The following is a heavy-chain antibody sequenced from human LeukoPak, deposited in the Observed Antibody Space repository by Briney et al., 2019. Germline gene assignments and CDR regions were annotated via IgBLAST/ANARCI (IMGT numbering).Heavy chain of an antibody. D-gene: IGHD3-10*01. V-gene: IGHV4-34*01. CDR3: ARGSRLVRGVHNWFDP. CDR1: GGSFSGYY. CDR2: INHSGST. Sequence: PSETLSLTCAVYGGSFSGYYWSWIRQPPGKGLEWIGEINHSGSTNYNPSLKSRVTISVDTSKIQFSLKLSSVTAADTAVYYCARGSRLVRGVHNWFDPWGQGTLVTVSS. J-gene: IGHJ5*02.